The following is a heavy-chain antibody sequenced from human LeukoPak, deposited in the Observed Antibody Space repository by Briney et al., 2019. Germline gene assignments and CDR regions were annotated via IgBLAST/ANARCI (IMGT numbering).Heavy chain of an antibody. Sequence: GGSLRLSCAASGFTFDDYGMSWVRQAPGKGLDWVSGINWNGGSTGYADSVKGRFTISRDNAKNSLYLQMNSLRAEDTALYYCARLAAAGYYYYYYMDVWGKGTTVTVSS. J-gene: IGHJ6*03. D-gene: IGHD6-13*01. CDR1: GFTFDDYG. V-gene: IGHV3-20*04. CDR3: ARLAAAGYYYYYYMDV. CDR2: INWNGGST.